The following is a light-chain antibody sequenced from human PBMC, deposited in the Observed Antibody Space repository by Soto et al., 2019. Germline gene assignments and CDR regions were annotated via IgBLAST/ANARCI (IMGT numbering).Light chain of an antibody. Sequence: EIVLTQSTATLSLSPGESATLSCRATRSVSSYLAWYQQKPGQAPRLLIYDASSRPTDIPARFSGSGSGTDFTLTISSLEPEDVALYYCQQRSNWPITFGQGTRLEIK. CDR3: QQRSNWPIT. J-gene: IGKJ5*01. CDR1: RSVSSY. V-gene: IGKV3-11*01. CDR2: DAS.